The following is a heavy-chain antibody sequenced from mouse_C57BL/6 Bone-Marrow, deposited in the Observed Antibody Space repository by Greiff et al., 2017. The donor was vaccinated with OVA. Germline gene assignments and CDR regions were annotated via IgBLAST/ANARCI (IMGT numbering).Heavy chain of an antibody. Sequence: VQLKESGGGLVKPGGSLKLSCAASGFTFSDYGMHWVRQAPEKGLEWVAYISSGSSTIYYADTVKGRVPISRDNAKNTLFLQMTSLRSEDTAMYYCARINYWYFDVWGTGTTVTVSS. CDR3: ARINYWYFDV. CDR1: GFTFSDYG. CDR2: ISSGSSTI. J-gene: IGHJ1*03. V-gene: IGHV5-17*01.